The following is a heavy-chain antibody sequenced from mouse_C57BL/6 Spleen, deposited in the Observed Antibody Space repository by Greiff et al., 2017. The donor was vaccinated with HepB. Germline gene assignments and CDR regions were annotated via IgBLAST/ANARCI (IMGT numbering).Heavy chain of an antibody. CDR2: IDPETGGT. V-gene: IGHV1-15*01. D-gene: IGHD1-1*01. Sequence: VQLVESGAELVRPGASVTLSCKASGYTFTDYEMHWVKQTPVHGLEWIGAIDPETGGTAYNQKFKGKAILTADKSSSTAYMELRSLTSEDSAVYYCTRFFITTVVAPFDYWGQGTTLTVSS. CDR3: TRFFITTVVAPFDY. J-gene: IGHJ2*01. CDR1: GYTFTDYE.